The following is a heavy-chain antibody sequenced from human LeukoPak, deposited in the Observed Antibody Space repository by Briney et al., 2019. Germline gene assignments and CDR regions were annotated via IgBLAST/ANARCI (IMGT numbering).Heavy chain of an antibody. J-gene: IGHJ3*02. CDR3: APLGGDDPDAFDI. Sequence: GGSLRLSCAASGFSFSTYTMHWVRQAPGKGLEWVAVISYDGSNKNYADSVKGRFTFSRDNSKNTLYLQMNSLRAEDTAVYYCAPLGGDDPDAFDIWGQGTMVTVSS. CDR2: ISYDGSNK. D-gene: IGHD3-16*01. V-gene: IGHV3-30-3*01. CDR1: GFSFSTYT.